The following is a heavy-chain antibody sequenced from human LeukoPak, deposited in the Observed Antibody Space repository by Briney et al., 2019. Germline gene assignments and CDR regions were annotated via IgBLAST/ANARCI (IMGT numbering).Heavy chain of an antibody. J-gene: IGHJ5*02. V-gene: IGHV3-11*01. Sequence: GGSLRLSCAASGFTFSDYYMSWIRQAPGKGLEWVSYISSSGSTIYYADSVKGRFTISRDNAKNSLYLQMNSLRSEDTAVYYCARDGGERTIFGVVTLNWFDPWGQGTLVTVSS. CDR2: ISSSGSTI. CDR1: GFTFSDYY. D-gene: IGHD3-3*01. CDR3: ARDGGERTIFGVVTLNWFDP.